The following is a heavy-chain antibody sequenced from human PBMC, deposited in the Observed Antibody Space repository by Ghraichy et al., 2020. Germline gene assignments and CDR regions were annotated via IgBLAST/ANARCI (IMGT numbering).Heavy chain of an antibody. V-gene: IGHV4-39*01. J-gene: IGHJ5*02. D-gene: IGHD6-19*01. CDR3: ARLSGWPRGGFDP. CDR2: IYYSGST. Sequence: SETLSLTCTVSGGSISSSTCYWGWIRQPPGKGLEWLGSIYYSGSTYSNPSLKSRVTISVDTSKNQFSLKLSSVTAADTAVYYCARLSGWPRGGFDPWGQGTLVTVSS. CDR1: GGSISSSTCY.